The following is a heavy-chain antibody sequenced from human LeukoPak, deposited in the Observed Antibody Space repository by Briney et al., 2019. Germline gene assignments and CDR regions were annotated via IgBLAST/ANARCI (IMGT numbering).Heavy chain of an antibody. CDR3: AKDHSGWDYYFDY. D-gene: IGHD6-25*01. Sequence: PGGSLRLSCAASGFTFDDYAMHWVRQAPGKGLEWVSGISWNSGSIGYADSVKGRFTISRGNAKNSLYLQMNSLRAEDTALYYCAKDHSGWDYYFDYWGQGTLVTVSS. CDR2: ISWNSGSI. CDR1: GFTFDDYA. V-gene: IGHV3-9*01. J-gene: IGHJ4*02.